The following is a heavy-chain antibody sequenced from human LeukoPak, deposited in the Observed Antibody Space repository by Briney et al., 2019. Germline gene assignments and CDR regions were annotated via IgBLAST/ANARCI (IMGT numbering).Heavy chain of an antibody. Sequence: KPSETLSLTCAVYGGSFSSYYWSWIRQPPGKGLEWIGYIYYSGSTNYNPPLKSRVTISVDTSKNQFSLKLSSVTAADTAVYYCARVSSNPYYYYYMDVWGKGTTVTVSS. CDR2: IYYSGST. J-gene: IGHJ6*03. D-gene: IGHD4-11*01. V-gene: IGHV4-59*01. CDR1: GGSFSSYY. CDR3: ARVSSNPYYYYYMDV.